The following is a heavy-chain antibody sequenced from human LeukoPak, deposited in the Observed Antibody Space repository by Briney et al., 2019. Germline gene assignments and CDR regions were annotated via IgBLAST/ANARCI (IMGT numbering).Heavy chain of an antibody. Sequence: PSETLSLTCTVSGESISGFYWTWIRQPPGKGLEWIGYIYYSGSTNYNPSLKSRVTISVDTSKNQFSLRLSSVTAADTAVYYCATTTIRLGFWGQGTLVTVSS. J-gene: IGHJ4*02. CDR2: IYYSGST. V-gene: IGHV4-59*12. CDR3: ATTTIRLGF. D-gene: IGHD1-26*01. CDR1: GESISGFY.